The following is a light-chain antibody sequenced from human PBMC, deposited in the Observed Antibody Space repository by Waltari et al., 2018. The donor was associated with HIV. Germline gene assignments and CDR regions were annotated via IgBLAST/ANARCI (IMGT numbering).Light chain of an antibody. CDR2: QDN. Sequence: SYELIQPPSVSVSPGQTATITCSGDKLGDKYVCWYQQKPGQSPVLVVYQDNKWPSGIPERFSGSNSGNTATLTINGTQAVDEGDYYCQAWDTSTGVFGAGTKVSVL. V-gene: IGLV3-1*01. J-gene: IGLJ1*01. CDR3: QAWDTSTGV. CDR1: KLGDKY.